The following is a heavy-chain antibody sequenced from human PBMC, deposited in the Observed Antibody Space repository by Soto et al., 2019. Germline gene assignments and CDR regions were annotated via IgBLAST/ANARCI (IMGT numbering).Heavy chain of an antibody. CDR3: ARGVGMEAFRNRSFDL. D-gene: IGHD1-1*01. CDR2: INHSGST. V-gene: IGHV4-34*01. CDR1: GGSFSGYY. J-gene: IGHJ2*01. Sequence: QVQLQQWGAGLLKPSETLSLTCAVYGGSFSGYYWSWIRQPPGKGLEWIGEINHSGSTNYNPSLKSRVTISVDTSKNQFSLKLRSVTAADTAVYYCARGVGMEAFRNRSFDLWGRGTLVTVSS.